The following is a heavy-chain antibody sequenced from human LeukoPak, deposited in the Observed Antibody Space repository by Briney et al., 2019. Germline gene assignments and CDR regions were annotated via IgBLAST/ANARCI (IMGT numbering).Heavy chain of an antibody. CDR1: GYTLTELS. CDR2: FDPEDGET. Sequence: ASVKVSCKVSGYTLTELSMHWVRQAPGKGLEWMGGFDPEDGETIYARKFQGRVTMTEDTSTDTAYMELSSLRSEDTAVYYCATVGSVVGATTFDWFDPWGQGTLVTVSS. CDR3: ATVGSVVGATTFDWFDP. D-gene: IGHD1-26*01. J-gene: IGHJ5*02. V-gene: IGHV1-24*01.